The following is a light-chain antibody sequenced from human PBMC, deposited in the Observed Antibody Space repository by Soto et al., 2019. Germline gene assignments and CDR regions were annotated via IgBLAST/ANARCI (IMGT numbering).Light chain of an antibody. CDR1: QNIGIW. CDR3: QQYNDSWT. V-gene: IGKV1-5*03. J-gene: IGKJ1*01. Sequence: IQMTQSPSTLSASIGDRVAITCRASQNIGIWLAWYQQRPGKAPRFLIYKASTLESGVPSRFSGSGSGTEFTLTISSLQPDAFATYYCQQYNDSWTFGQGTKVEIK. CDR2: KAS.